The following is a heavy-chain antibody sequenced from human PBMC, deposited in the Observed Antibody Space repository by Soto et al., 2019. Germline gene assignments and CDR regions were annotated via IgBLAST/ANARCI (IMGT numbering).Heavy chain of an antibody. J-gene: IGHJ4*02. CDR3: ARDRARWLQVGSDY. CDR1: GYTFVSYG. V-gene: IGHV1-18*01. CDR2: ISPYNGNT. D-gene: IGHD5-12*01. Sequence: QVQLVQSGAEVEKPGASVKVSCKASGYTFVSYGISWVRQAPGQGLEWMGWISPYNGNTKYTQKFQGRVNITADTSTSTAYMELRSLRSDDTAVYYCARDRARWLQVGSDYWGQGTLVTVSS.